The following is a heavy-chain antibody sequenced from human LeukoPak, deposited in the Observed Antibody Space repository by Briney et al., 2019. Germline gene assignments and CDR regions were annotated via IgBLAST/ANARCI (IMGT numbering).Heavy chain of an antibody. Sequence: GASVKVSCKASGYTFTSYGISWVRQAPGQGLEWMGWISAYNGNTNYAQKLQGRVTMTTDTSTSTAYMELRSLRSDDTAVYYCARDGRDSSGHYYGNWIDPWGQGTLVTVSS. CDR1: GYTFTSYG. CDR2: ISAYNGNT. J-gene: IGHJ5*02. CDR3: ARDGRDSSGHYYGNWIDP. D-gene: IGHD3-22*01. V-gene: IGHV1-18*01.